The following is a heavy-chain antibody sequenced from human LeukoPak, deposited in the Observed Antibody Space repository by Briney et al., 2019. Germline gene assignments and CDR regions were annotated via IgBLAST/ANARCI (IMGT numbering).Heavy chain of an antibody. CDR1: GGSISSGGYY. CDR3: ARGGSGSYYAIYYMDV. CDR2: IYYSGST. V-gene: IGHV4-31*03. D-gene: IGHD3-10*01. J-gene: IGHJ6*03. Sequence: PSQTLSLTCTVSGGSISSGGYYWSWIRQHPGKGLEWIGHIYYSGSTYYNPSLKSRVTISVDTSKNQFSLKLSSVTAADTSVYYCARGGSGSYYAIYYMDVWGKGTTVTVSS.